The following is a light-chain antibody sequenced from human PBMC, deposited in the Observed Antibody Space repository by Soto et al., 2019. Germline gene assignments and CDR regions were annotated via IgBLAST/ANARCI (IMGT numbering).Light chain of an antibody. Sequence: DIQMTQSPSTLSASVGERVTITCRASDSISAWLAWYQQKPGKAPKLLIYDASSLEGGVPSRFSGSGSGTEFTLTISSLQPDDFATYYCQHYYTYPFTFGPGTKLDI. J-gene: IGKJ3*01. CDR3: QHYYTYPFT. V-gene: IGKV1-5*01. CDR2: DAS. CDR1: DSISAW.